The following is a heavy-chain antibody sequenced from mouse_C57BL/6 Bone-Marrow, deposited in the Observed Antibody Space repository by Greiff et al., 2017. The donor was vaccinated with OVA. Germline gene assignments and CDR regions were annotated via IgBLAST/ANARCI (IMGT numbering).Heavy chain of an antibody. Sequence: QVQLQQPGAELVKPGASVKMSCKASGYTFTRYWTTCVPQSPLQVLVVILYIYPCSDSTNYNEKFKSKATLTVDTSSSTAYMQLSSLTSEDSAVYYCARDWGHDWGQGTTLTVSS. J-gene: IGHJ2*01. CDR2: IYPCSDST. V-gene: IGHV1-55*01. CDR1: GYTFTRYW. D-gene: IGHD4-1*01. CDR3: ARDWGHD.